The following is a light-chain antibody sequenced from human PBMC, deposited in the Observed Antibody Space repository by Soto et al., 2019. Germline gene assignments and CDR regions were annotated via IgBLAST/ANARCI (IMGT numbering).Light chain of an antibody. Sequence: EMMMTQSPATLSVSPGERVTLSCTASQSISTNLAWYQQKPGQAPRLLIYGASTRATGIPARFSGSGSGTEFTLTISSLKSEDFAVYYCQQYHNWHPKYTFGQGTKVDIK. CDR2: GAS. J-gene: IGKJ2*01. CDR1: QSISTN. CDR3: QQYHNWHPKYT. V-gene: IGKV3-15*01.